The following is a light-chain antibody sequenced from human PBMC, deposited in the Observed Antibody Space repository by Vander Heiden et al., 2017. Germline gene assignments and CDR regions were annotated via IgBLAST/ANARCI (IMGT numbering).Light chain of an antibody. CDR1: QTIHKW. Sequence: DIQMTQSPSTLSPSLEDRVTLSCRASQTIHKWLDWYQQKPGKAPELLIYDASTLQSGVPSRFSGAGSGTEFTLTISSLQPDDFATYYCQQYYTFPWTFGRGTKVDI. CDR2: DAS. CDR3: QQYYTFPWT. V-gene: IGKV1-5*01. J-gene: IGKJ1*01.